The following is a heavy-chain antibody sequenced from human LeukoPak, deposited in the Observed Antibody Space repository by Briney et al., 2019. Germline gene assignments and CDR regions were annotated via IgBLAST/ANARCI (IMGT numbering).Heavy chain of an antibody. J-gene: IGHJ4*02. V-gene: IGHV3-23*01. Sequence: GGSLRLSCAASGNYWMHWVRQAPGKGLEWVSAISGSGGSTCYADSVKGRFTISRDNSKNTLYLQMNSLRAEDTAVYYCAKFVQLWLSGVVFPQTFDYWGQGTLVTVSS. CDR3: AKFVQLWLSGVVFPQTFDY. CDR2: ISGSGGST. CDR1: GNYW. D-gene: IGHD5-18*01.